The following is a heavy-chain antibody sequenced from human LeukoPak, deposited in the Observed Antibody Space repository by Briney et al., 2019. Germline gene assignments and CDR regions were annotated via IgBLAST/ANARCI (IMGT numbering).Heavy chain of an antibody. CDR3: AREAITIFGVVIIPLDY. J-gene: IGHJ4*02. CDR1: GGTFSSYA. D-gene: IGHD3-3*01. V-gene: IGHV1-69*05. Sequence: XVXXSCKASGGTFSSYAISWVRQAPGQGLEWMGRIIPIFGTANYAQKFQGRVTITTDESTSTAYMELSSLISEDTAVYYCAREAITIFGVVIIPLDYWGQGTLVTVSS. CDR2: IIPIFGTA.